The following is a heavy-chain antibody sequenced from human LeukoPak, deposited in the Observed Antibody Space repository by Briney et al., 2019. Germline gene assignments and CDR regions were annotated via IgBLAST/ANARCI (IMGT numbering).Heavy chain of an antibody. CDR3: ARHPGYCSGGSCYYYYYGMDV. V-gene: IGHV1-69*13. Sequence: SVKVSCKASGGTFSSYAISWVRQAPGQGLEWMGGIIPIFGTANYAQKFQGRVTITADESTSTAYMELSSLRSEDTAVYYCARHPGYCSGGSCYYYYYGMDVWGKGTTVTVSS. J-gene: IGHJ6*04. CDR1: GGTFSSYA. D-gene: IGHD2-15*01. CDR2: IIPIFGTA.